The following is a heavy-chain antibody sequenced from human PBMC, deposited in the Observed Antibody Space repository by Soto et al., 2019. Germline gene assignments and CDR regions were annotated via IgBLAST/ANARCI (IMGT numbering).Heavy chain of an antibody. CDR3: ARGGYYDNTWGKLSHYGLDV. CDR2: ISPYNDYT. V-gene: IGHV1-18*01. CDR1: GYTFIRYG. Sequence: QVQLVQSAGEVKKPGASVKVSCKASGYTFIRYGITWVRQAPGQGLEWMGWISPYNDYTIYAQKLQARVTITTDTSTRTVYLDLRSLKSDDTAVYYCARGGYYDNTWGKLSHYGLDVWGKGTSVTVSS. J-gene: IGHJ6*04. D-gene: IGHD3-16*01.